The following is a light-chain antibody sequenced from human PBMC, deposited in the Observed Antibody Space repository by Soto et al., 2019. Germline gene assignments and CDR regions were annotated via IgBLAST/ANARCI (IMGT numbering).Light chain of an antibody. CDR3: QHYGSSSWT. CDR2: GAS. Sequence: EIVLTQSPGTLSLSPGERATLSCRASQRVSSSYLAWYQQKPGQAPSLLIYGASSRITGIPDRFSGSGSGTDFTRTISRLEPEDFAVYYCQHYGSSSWTFGQGTKVEIK. J-gene: IGKJ1*01. V-gene: IGKV3-20*01. CDR1: QRVSSSY.